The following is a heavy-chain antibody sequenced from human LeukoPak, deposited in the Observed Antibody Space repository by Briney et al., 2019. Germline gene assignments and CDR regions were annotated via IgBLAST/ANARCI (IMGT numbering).Heavy chain of an antibody. CDR3: AKDSRETLAGTEDY. CDR2: ITSSGYDT. Sequence: GGSLRLSCAASGFTFSTYAMSWVRQAPGKGLELVSSITSSGYDTYYRDSVKGRFTISRDNSENTLYLQMNSLRPEDTAMYYCAKDSRETLAGTEDYWGRGTLVTVSS. J-gene: IGHJ4*02. D-gene: IGHD6-19*01. CDR1: GFTFSTYA. V-gene: IGHV3-23*01.